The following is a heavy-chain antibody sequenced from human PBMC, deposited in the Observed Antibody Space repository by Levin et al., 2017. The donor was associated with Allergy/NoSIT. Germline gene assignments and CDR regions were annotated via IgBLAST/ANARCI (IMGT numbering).Heavy chain of an antibody. J-gene: IGHJ4*02. CDR3: ARGGDGYGY. Sequence: ASVKVSCKTSGYTFTDYYIHWVRQAPGQGLEWMGWISPDSGGTNYAQKFQGRVTMTRDTSIITAYMELNRLRSDDTAVYYCARGGDGYGYWGQGTLVTVSS. CDR2: ISPDSGGT. CDR1: GYTFTDYY. D-gene: IGHD5-24*01. V-gene: IGHV1-2*02.